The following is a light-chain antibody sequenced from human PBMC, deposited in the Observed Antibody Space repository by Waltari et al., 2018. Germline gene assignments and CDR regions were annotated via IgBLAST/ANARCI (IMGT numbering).Light chain of an antibody. CDR3: QLWDDETDQRV. CDR2: FNT. V-gene: IGLV3-21*04. J-gene: IGLJ3*02. CDR1: DLGGNT. Sequence: SFVLTQPPSVSVAPGKTARLTGGGHDLGGNTVHWFQQKPGQAPVLVIYFNTDRPSGIPERFSASLSGNTATLTISRVDAGDEADYYCQLWDDETDQRVFGGGTKLTVL.